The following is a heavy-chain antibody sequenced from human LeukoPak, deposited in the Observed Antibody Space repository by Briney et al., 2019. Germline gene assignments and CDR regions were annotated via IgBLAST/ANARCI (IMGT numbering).Heavy chain of an antibody. CDR3: AKFRYHSNDNNYLDFNY. CDR2: ISSTGGSI. D-gene: IGHD3-22*01. CDR1: GFTFRNYA. Sequence: GGPLRLPCSASGFTFRNYAMHWVRQATGKGLEYVSVISSTGGSIYYADSVKGRFTISRDNSKNTLDLQMNSLKVEDTAVYYCAKFRYHSNDNNYLDFNYWGQGTLVTVSS. V-gene: IGHV3-64*04. J-gene: IGHJ4*02.